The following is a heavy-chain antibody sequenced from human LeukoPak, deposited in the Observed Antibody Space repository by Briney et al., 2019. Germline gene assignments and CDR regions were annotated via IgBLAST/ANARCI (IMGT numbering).Heavy chain of an antibody. Sequence: PGGSLRLSCAASGFTFSSYAMSWVRQAPGKGLEWVSAISGSGGSTYYADSVKGRFTISRDNSKNTLYLQMNSLRAEDTAMYYCARGGYDFWSGSYYYGMDVWGQGTTVTVSS. V-gene: IGHV3-23*01. CDR3: ARGGYDFWSGSYYYGMDV. J-gene: IGHJ6*02. D-gene: IGHD3-3*01. CDR1: GFTFSSYA. CDR2: ISGSGGST.